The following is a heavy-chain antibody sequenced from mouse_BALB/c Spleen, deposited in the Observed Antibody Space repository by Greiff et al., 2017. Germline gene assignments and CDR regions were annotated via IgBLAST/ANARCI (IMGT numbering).Heavy chain of an antibody. J-gene: IGHJ2*01. CDR1: GFSLTSYG. Sequence: VKLEESGPGLVQPSQSLSITCTVSGFSLTSYGVHWVRQSPGKGLEWLGVIWSGGSTDYNAAFISRLSISKDNSKSQVFFKMNSLQANDTAIYYCARNRDYYGSSYCDFDYWGQGTTLTVSS. V-gene: IGHV2-2*02. D-gene: IGHD1-1*01. CDR2: IWSGGST. CDR3: ARNRDYYGSSYCDFDY.